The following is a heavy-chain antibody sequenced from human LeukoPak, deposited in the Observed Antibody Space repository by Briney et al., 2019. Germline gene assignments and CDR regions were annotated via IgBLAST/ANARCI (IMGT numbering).Heavy chain of an antibody. CDR2: TYYRSKWYN. D-gene: IGHD5-24*01. V-gene: IGHV6-1*01. CDR1: GDSVSSNSAA. CDR3: ARHRRVDGYNLRLSQGFDY. J-gene: IGHJ4*02. Sequence: SQTLSLTCAISGDSVSSNSAAWNWIRQSPSRGLEWLGRTYYRSKWYNDYAVSVKSRITINPDTSKNQFSLKLSSVTAADTAVYYCARHRRVDGYNLRLSQGFDYWGQGTLVTVSS.